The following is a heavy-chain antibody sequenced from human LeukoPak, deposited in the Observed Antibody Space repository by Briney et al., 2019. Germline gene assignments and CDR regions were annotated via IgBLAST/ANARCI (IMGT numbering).Heavy chain of an antibody. J-gene: IGHJ6*02. CDR2: INPSGGST. Sequence: GASVKVSCKASGYTFTSYYMHWVRQAPGQGLEWMGIINPSGGSTSYAQKFQGRVTMTRDTSTSTVYMKLSSLRSEDTAVYYCARDSIVVVVAIRYYYYYGMDVWGQGTTVTVSS. D-gene: IGHD2-15*01. CDR1: GYTFTSYY. V-gene: IGHV1-46*01. CDR3: ARDSIVVVVAIRYYYYYGMDV.